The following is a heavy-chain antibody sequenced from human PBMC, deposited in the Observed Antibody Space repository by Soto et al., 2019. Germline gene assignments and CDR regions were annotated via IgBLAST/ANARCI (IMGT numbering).Heavy chain of an antibody. D-gene: IGHD2-2*01. CDR1: GGSISRYY. Sequence: PSETLSLTCTVSGGSISRYYWSWIRQPPGKGLEWIGYIYYSGSTNYNPSLKSRVTISVDTSKNQFSLKLSSVTAADTAVYYCARVVLVPAAMAGYYYYYGMDVWGQGTTVT. J-gene: IGHJ6*02. CDR2: IYYSGST. V-gene: IGHV4-59*01. CDR3: ARVVLVPAAMAGYYYYYGMDV.